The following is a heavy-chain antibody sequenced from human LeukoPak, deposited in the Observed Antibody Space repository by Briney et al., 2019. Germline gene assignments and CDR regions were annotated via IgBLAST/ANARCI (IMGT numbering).Heavy chain of an antibody. Sequence: ASVKVSCKASGYTFTGYYMHWVRQAPGQGLEWMGWINPNSGGTNYAQKFQGRVTMPRDTSISTAYMELSRLRSDDTAVYYCARDWLLSSGLDYWGQGTLVTVSS. D-gene: IGHD6-19*01. CDR2: INPNSGGT. CDR1: GYTFTGYY. CDR3: ARDWLLSSGLDY. V-gene: IGHV1-2*02. J-gene: IGHJ4*02.